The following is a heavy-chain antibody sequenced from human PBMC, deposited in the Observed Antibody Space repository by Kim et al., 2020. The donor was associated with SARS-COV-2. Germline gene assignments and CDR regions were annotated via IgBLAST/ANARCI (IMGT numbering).Heavy chain of an antibody. D-gene: IGHD2-15*01. CDR3: ADLGYCSGSSCQGYR. CDR2: VSGQSGTYT. V-gene: IGHV3-23*01. CDR1: GFTFSNYA. J-gene: IGHJ5*02. Sequence: GGSLRLSCAASGFTFSNYAMSWVRQAPGRGLEWVSTVSGQSGTYTYYTDSVKGRFTISRDNSKNTVYLQMNSLRAEDTAVYYCADLGYCSGSSCQGYRWGQGTLVTVSS.